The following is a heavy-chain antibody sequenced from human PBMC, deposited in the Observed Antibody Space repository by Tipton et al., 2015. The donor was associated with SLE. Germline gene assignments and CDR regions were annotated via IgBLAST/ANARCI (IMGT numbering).Heavy chain of an antibody. CDR1: GYSISSGYY. J-gene: IGHJ3*02. Sequence: TLSLTCAVSGYSISSGYYWGWIRQPPGKGLEWIGEINHSGSTNYNPSLESRVTISVDTSKNQFSLKLSSVTAADTAVYYCARVTDSVRCSGASCFSGAFDIWGQGTMVTVSS. V-gene: IGHV4-38-2*01. CDR3: ARVTDSVRCSGASCFSGAFDI. CDR2: INHSGST. D-gene: IGHD2-15*01.